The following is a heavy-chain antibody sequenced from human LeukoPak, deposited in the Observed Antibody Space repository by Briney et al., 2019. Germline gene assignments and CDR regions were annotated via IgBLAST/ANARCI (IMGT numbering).Heavy chain of an antibody. CDR3: ARHSNWNGGVDWFDP. Sequence: SETPSLTCTVSGGSNYWSWIRQPPGKGLEWIAYIHYSGSPHYNPSLKSRVTLSIDTSENQLSLRLNSVTAADTAVYYCARHSNWNGGVDWFDPWGQGTQVTVSS. J-gene: IGHJ5*02. D-gene: IGHD1-20*01. V-gene: IGHV4-59*08. CDR1: GGSNY. CDR2: IHYSGSP.